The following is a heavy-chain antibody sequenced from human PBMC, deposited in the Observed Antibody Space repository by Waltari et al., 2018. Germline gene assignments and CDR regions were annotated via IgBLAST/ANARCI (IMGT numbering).Heavy chain of an antibody. V-gene: IGHV4-4*07. CDR1: GGSISRYY. CDR2: IYTSGSN. D-gene: IGHD3-22*01. J-gene: IGHJ4*02. CDR3: ARDGDSSGYYLRGFDY. Sequence: QVQLQESGPGLVKPSETLSLTCTVSGGSISRYYWSWIRQPAGKGLEWIGRIYTSGSNNDNPSLKSRVTMSVDTSKNQFSLKLSSVTAADTAVYYCARDGDSSGYYLRGFDYWGQGTLVTVSS.